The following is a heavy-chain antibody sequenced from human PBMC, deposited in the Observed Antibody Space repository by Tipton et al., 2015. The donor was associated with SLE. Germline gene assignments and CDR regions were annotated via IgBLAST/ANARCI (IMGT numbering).Heavy chain of an antibody. Sequence: SLRLSCAASGFTFDDYGMSWVRQAPGKGLEWVSGINWNGGSTGYADSVKGRFTISRDNAKNSLYPQMNSLRAEDTALYYCARDVDPYSNYFDYWGQGTLVTVSS. CDR3: ARDVDPYSNYFDY. D-gene: IGHD4-11*01. CDR2: INWNGGST. CDR1: GFTFDDYG. J-gene: IGHJ4*02. V-gene: IGHV3-20*04.